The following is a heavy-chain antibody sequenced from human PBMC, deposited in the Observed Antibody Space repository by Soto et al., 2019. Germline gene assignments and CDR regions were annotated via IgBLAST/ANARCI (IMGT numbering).Heavy chain of an antibody. CDR3: ARVKHSGYDWGIDY. CDR1: GYTFTSYG. D-gene: IGHD5-12*01. Sequence: GASVKVSCKASGYTFTSYGISWVRQAPGQGLEWMGWISAYNDNTNYAQKLQGRVTMTTDTSTSTAYMELRSLRSDDTAVYYCARVKHSGYDWGIDYWGQGTLVTVSS. V-gene: IGHV1-18*01. CDR2: ISAYNDNT. J-gene: IGHJ4*02.